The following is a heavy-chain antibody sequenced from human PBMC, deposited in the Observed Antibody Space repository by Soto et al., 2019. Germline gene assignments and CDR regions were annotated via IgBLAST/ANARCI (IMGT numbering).Heavy chain of an antibody. Sequence: GESLKISCKGSGYTFTNYWIGWVRQMPGKGLEWMGIIYPGDSDTKYSPSFQGQVTFSADKSISTAYLQWSSLKASDTAMYYCARSRTVAGYQFDYWGQGALVTVSS. V-gene: IGHV5-51*01. CDR1: GYTFTNYW. J-gene: IGHJ4*02. CDR3: ARSRTVAGYQFDY. D-gene: IGHD6-19*01. CDR2: IYPGDSDT.